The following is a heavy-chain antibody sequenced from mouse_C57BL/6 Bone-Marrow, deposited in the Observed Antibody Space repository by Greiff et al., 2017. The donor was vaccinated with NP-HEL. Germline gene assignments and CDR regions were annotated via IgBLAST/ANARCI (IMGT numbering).Heavy chain of an antibody. Sequence: EVQLVESGAELVRPGASVKLSCTASGFNIKDDYMHWVKQRPEQGLEWIGWIDPENGDTEYASKFQGKATITADTSSNTAYLQLSSLTSEDTAVYYCTTGVEGDYWGQGTTLTVSS. CDR2: IDPENGDT. CDR3: TTGVEGDY. CDR1: GFNIKDDY. D-gene: IGHD1-1*01. J-gene: IGHJ2*01. V-gene: IGHV14-4*01.